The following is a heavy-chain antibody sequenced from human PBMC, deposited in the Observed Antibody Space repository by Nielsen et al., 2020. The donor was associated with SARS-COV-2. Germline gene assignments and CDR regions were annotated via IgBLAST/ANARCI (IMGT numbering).Heavy chain of an antibody. D-gene: IGHD4/OR15-4a*01. CDR3: AKDRAGATYARFDL. CDR1: GFAVISNY. CDR2: FYDRRGT. V-gene: IGHV3-53*01. Sequence: GGSLRLSCALSGFAVISNYMTWVRQAPGKGLEWVSVFYDRRGTYYADSVKGRFTVSRDNSRNTLYLQMNNLRVEDTAVYYCAKDRAGATYARFDLWGQGTLVTVSS. J-gene: IGHJ4*02.